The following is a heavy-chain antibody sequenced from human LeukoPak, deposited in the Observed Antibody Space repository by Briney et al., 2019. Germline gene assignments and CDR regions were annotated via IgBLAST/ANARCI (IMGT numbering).Heavy chain of an antibody. D-gene: IGHD3-10*01. Sequence: SVKVSCKASGGTFISYAISWVRQAPGQGLEWMGRIIPIFGTANYAQKFQGRVTITTDESTSTAYMELSSLRSEDTAVYYCARDQEGRYGSGSYSFDYWGQGTLVTVSS. CDR1: GGTFISYA. CDR3: ARDQEGRYGSGSYSFDY. J-gene: IGHJ4*02. V-gene: IGHV1-69*05. CDR2: IIPIFGTA.